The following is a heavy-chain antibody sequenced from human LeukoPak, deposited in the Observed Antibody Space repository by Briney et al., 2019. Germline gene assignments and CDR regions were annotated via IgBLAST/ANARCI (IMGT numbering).Heavy chain of an antibody. J-gene: IGHJ3*02. CDR1: GFTFSSYA. Sequence: GGSLRLSCAASGFTFSSYAMSWVRQAPGKGLEWVSAISGSGGSTYYADSVKGRFTISRDNSKNTLYLQMNSLRAEDTAVYYCAKDRDYYDSSGAPDASDIWGQGTMVTVSS. CDR2: ISGSGGST. V-gene: IGHV3-23*01. CDR3: AKDRDYYDSSGAPDASDI. D-gene: IGHD3-22*01.